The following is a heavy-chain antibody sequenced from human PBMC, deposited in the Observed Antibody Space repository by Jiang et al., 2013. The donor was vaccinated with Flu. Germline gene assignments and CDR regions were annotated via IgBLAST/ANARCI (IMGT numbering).Heavy chain of an antibody. Sequence: SGAEVKKPGASVKVSCKASGYTFTSYYMHWVRQAPGQGLEWMGIINPSGGSTSYAQKFQGRVTMTRDTSTSTVYMELSSLRSEDTAVYYCARASLLGGSSSVLFVYWGQGTLVTVSS. CDR3: ARASLLGGSSSVLFVY. CDR1: GYTFTSYY. J-gene: IGHJ4*02. D-gene: IGHD1-26*01. CDR2: INPSGGST. V-gene: IGHV1-46*01.